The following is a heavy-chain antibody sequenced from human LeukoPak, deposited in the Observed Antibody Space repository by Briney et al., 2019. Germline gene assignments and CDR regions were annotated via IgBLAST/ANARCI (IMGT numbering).Heavy chain of an antibody. CDR1: GFTFSSYS. J-gene: IGHJ3*02. Sequence: GGSLRLSCAASGFTFSSYSMNWVRQAPGKGLEWVSSISSSSSYIYYADSVKGRFTISRDNAKNSLYLQMNSLRSDDTAVYYCARDGSCYSRGNGAFDIWGQGTMVTVSS. D-gene: IGHD3-10*01. CDR2: ISSSSSYI. CDR3: ARDGSCYSRGNGAFDI. V-gene: IGHV3-21*04.